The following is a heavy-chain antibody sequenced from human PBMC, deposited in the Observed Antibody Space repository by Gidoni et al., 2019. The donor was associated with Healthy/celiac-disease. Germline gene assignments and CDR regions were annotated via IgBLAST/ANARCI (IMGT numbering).Heavy chain of an antibody. J-gene: IGHJ3*02. V-gene: IGHV3-23*01. CDR1: DFTFSSYS. Sequence: EVQLLESGGGLVQPGGSLSLSYAASDFTFSSYSMSWVRQSPGQGLEWVSTISGSGGSTYYADSVKGRFTISRDNSNNTLYLQMNSLRAEDTAVYYCAKSATWIQLWLDAFDIWGQGTMVTVSS. D-gene: IGHD5-18*01. CDR2: ISGSGGST. CDR3: AKSATWIQLWLDAFDI.